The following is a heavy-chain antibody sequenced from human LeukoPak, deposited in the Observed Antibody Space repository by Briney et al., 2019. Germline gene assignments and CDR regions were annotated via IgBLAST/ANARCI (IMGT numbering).Heavy chain of an antibody. CDR3: AREVAWRWLVQSYYGMDV. CDR1: GFTFSSYA. D-gene: IGHD6-19*01. Sequence: GGSLRLSCAASGFTFSSYAMHWVRQAPGKGLEWVAVISYDGSNKYYADSVKGRFTISRDNSKSTLYLQMNSLRAEDTAVYYCAREVAWRWLVQSYYGMDVWGQGTTVTVSS. J-gene: IGHJ6*02. CDR2: ISYDGSNK. V-gene: IGHV3-30-3*01.